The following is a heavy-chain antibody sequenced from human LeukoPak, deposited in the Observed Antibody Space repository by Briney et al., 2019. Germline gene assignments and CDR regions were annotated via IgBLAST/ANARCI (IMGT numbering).Heavy chain of an antibody. CDR1: GGSISSYY. J-gene: IGHJ2*01. V-gene: IGHV4-4*07. D-gene: IGHD4-17*01. CDR3: ASASLKVTTTYWYFDL. CDR2: INTSGST. Sequence: SETLSLTCTFSGGSISSYYWSWIRQPAGKGLEWIGRINTSGSTNYNPSLKSRVTISVDKSKNQFSLKLSSVTAADTAVYYCASASLKVTTTYWYFDLWGRGTLVTVSS.